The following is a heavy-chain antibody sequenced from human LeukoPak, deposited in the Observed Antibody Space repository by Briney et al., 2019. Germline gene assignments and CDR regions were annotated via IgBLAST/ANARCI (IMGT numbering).Heavy chain of an antibody. Sequence: SETLSLTCTVSGGSISSSSYYWGWLRQPPGKGLEWIGSIYYSGSTYFNPSLKSRVTISVDTSKNQFSLKLYSVTAADTSVYYCARHPSGAAGGFDYWGQGTLVTVSS. D-gene: IGHD6-13*01. CDR2: IYYSGST. J-gene: IGHJ4*02. CDR1: GGSISSSSYY. V-gene: IGHV4-39*01. CDR3: ARHPSGAAGGFDY.